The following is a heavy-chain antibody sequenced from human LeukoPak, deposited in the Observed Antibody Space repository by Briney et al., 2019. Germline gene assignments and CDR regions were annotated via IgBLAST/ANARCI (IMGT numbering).Heavy chain of an antibody. CDR3: ARHRLGYCSSTSRPLGAFDI. Sequence: SETLSLTCTVSGGSISGYYWSWIRQPPGKGLEWIGYIYYSGSTNYNPSLKSRVTISVDTSKNQFSLKLSSVTAADTAVYYCARHRLGYCSSTSRPLGAFDIWGQGTMVTVSS. CDR2: IYYSGST. J-gene: IGHJ3*02. D-gene: IGHD2-2*01. V-gene: IGHV4-59*08. CDR1: GGSISGYY.